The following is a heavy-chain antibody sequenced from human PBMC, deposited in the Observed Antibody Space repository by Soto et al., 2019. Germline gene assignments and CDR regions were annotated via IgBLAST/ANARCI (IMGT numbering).Heavy chain of an antibody. CDR2: ISGSGGST. D-gene: IGHD3-3*02. Sequence: GGSLRLSGAAAGFTFRSDAMSWVRQAPWKGLEWVSAISGSGGSTYYADSVKGRFTISRDNSKHTLYLQMNSLRAEDTAVYYCARPHSFDGSIYHYYFHFWGQGTLVTVSS. CDR1: GFTFRSDA. CDR3: ARPHSFDGSIYHYYFHF. V-gene: IGHV3-23*01. J-gene: IGHJ4*02.